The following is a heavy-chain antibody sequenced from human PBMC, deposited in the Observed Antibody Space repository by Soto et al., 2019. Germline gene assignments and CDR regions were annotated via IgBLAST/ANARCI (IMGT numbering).Heavy chain of an antibody. Sequence: SVKVSCKASGGTFSRYAISWVRQAPGQGLEWMGGIIPIFGTANYAQKFQGRVTITADESTSTAYMELSSLRFEDTAVYYCARGMDGYSSSWYSNWFDPWGQGTMVTVSS. CDR3: ARGMDGYSSSWYSNWFDP. J-gene: IGHJ5*02. D-gene: IGHD6-13*01. V-gene: IGHV1-69*13. CDR2: IIPIFGTA. CDR1: GGTFSRYA.